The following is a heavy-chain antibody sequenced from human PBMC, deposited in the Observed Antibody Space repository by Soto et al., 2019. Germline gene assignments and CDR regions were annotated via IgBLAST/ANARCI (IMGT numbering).Heavy chain of an antibody. CDR3: ARGPPYSSGWYEFDY. Sequence: ASVKVSCKASGYTFTSYAMHWVRQAPGQRLEWMGWINAGNGNTKYSQKFQGRVTITRDTSASTAYMDLSSLRSEDTAVYYCARGPPYSSGWYEFDYWSQGTLVTVSS. V-gene: IGHV1-3*01. CDR1: GYTFTSYA. CDR2: INAGNGNT. J-gene: IGHJ4*02. D-gene: IGHD6-19*01.